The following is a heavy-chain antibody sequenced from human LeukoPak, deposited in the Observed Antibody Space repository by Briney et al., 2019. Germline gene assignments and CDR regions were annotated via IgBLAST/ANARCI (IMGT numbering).Heavy chain of an antibody. J-gene: IGHJ4*02. CDR2: MSGSGGST. CDR3: AKDKRHTSGWYYDY. V-gene: IGHV3-23*01. D-gene: IGHD6-19*01. Sequence: GGSLRLSCAASGFIFSSYAMSWVRQAPGKGLECVSAMSGSGGSTYYADSVKGRFTISRDNSKNTLYLQMNNLRAEDTAVYYCAKDKRHTSGWYYDYWGQGTLVTVSS. CDR1: GFIFSSYA.